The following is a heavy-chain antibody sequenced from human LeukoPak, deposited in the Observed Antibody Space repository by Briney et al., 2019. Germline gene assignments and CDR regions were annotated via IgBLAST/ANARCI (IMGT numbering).Heavy chain of an antibody. CDR2: IIPIFGTA. Sequence: SVKVSCKASGGTFSSYAISWVRQAPGQGLEWMGGIIPIFGTANYAQKFQGRVTITADKSTSTAYMELSSLRSEDTAVYYCARGYYDSSGYLDAFDIWGQGTMVTVSS. V-gene: IGHV1-69*06. D-gene: IGHD3-22*01. CDR1: GGTFSSYA. J-gene: IGHJ3*02. CDR3: ARGYYDSSGYLDAFDI.